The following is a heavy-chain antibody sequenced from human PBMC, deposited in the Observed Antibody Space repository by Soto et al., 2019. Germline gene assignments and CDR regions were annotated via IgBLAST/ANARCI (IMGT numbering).Heavy chain of an antibody. Sequence: EVQLVESGGGLVKPGGSLRLSCAASGFTFSSYSMNWFRQAPVKGLEWVSSISSSSSYIYYADSVKGRFTISRDNAKNSLYLQMNSLRAEDTAVYYCARSIAVAGIDAFDIWGQGTMVTVSS. J-gene: IGHJ3*02. CDR2: ISSSSSYI. D-gene: IGHD6-19*01. V-gene: IGHV3-21*01. CDR3: ARSIAVAGIDAFDI. CDR1: GFTFSSYS.